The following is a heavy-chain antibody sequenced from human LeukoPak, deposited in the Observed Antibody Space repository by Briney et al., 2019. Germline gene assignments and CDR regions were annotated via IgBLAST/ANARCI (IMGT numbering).Heavy chain of an antibody. J-gene: IGHJ4*02. Sequence: GGSLRLSCAAAGFTFNNYAMNWVRQAPGKGLEWVSGISGSGGSTYYADSVKGRFTISRDNSKNTLYLQMNRLRAEDTAVYFCAKDPWSYYDSSGYRYFDYWGQGTLVTVSS. V-gene: IGHV3-23*01. CDR1: GFTFNNYA. CDR3: AKDPWSYYDSSGYRYFDY. D-gene: IGHD3-22*01. CDR2: ISGSGGST.